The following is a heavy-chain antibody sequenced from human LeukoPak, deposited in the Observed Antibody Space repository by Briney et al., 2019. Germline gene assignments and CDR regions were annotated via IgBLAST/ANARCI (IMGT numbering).Heavy chain of an antibody. CDR3: AKVIAVADVIWFDR. J-gene: IGHJ5*02. Sequence: GGSLRLSCAASGFTFSNYAMTWVRQAPGKGLEWVSSISGSGGSTYYADSVKGRFTISRDNSKNTLYLQVTSLRADDTAVYYCAKVIAVADVIWFDRWGQGTLVTVSS. CDR2: ISGSGGST. V-gene: IGHV3-23*01. D-gene: IGHD6-19*01. CDR1: GFTFSNYA.